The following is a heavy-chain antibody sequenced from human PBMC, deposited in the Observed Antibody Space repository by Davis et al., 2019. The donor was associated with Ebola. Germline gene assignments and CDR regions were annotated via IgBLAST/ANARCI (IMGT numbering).Heavy chain of an antibody. V-gene: IGHV4-4*02. Sequence: MPSETLSPTCAVSGGSISSSNWWSWVRQPPGKGLEWIGEIYHSGSTNYNPSLKSRVTISVDKSKNQFSLKLSSVTAADTAVYYCASGVGVGYSYGYDYWGQGTLVTVSS. CDR2: IYHSGST. CDR3: ASGVGVGYSYGYDY. D-gene: IGHD5-18*01. CDR1: GGSISSSNW. J-gene: IGHJ4*02.